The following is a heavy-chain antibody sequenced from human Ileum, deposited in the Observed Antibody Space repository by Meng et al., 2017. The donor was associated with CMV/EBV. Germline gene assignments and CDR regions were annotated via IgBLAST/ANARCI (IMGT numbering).Heavy chain of an antibody. V-gene: IGHV1-69*15. Sequence: QVQLVQSGAEVKNPGSSVKASCKASGGTFSSDVISWVRQAPGQGLEWMGTIIPIFGTSNYAQKFQDRVTITADESTSTAYMELSSLRPEDTAVYYCARAGGQGGWFDPWGQGTLVTVSS. J-gene: IGHJ5*02. D-gene: IGHD3-10*01. CDR3: ARAGGQGGWFDP. CDR1: GGTFSSDV. CDR2: IIPIFGTS.